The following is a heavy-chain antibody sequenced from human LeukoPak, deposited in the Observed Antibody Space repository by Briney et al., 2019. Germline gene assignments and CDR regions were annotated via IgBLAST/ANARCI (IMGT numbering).Heavy chain of an antibody. J-gene: IGHJ3*02. Sequence: GASVKVSCKASGYTFTGYYMHWVRQAPGQGLEWMGWINPNSGGTNYAQKFQGRVIMTRGTSISTAYMELSRLRSDDTAVYYCARDLSLWAFDIWGQGTMVTVSS. CDR1: GYTFTGYY. CDR2: INPNSGGT. V-gene: IGHV1-2*02. CDR3: ARDLSLWAFDI. D-gene: IGHD2-21*01.